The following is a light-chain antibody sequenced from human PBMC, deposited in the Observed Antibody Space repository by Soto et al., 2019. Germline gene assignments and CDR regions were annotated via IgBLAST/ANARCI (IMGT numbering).Light chain of an antibody. Sequence: DIQMTQSPSSLSASVVDRVTITCRASHDSSSYLNWYQQKPGKAPKLLIYDSSHLQAGVPSRCSGSGSGTDFTFTLSSLQPEDIATYYCPHYDNLPTFGGGTKVEI. CDR2: DSS. J-gene: IGKJ4*01. CDR3: PHYDNLPT. V-gene: IGKV1-33*01. CDR1: HDSSSY.